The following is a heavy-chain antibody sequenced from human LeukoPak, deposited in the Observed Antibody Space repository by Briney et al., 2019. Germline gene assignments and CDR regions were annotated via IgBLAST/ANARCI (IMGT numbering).Heavy chain of an antibody. CDR3: ARDIGLRKAAPPGWFDP. CDR2: IKQDGSEK. V-gene: IGHV3-7*01. J-gene: IGHJ5*02. D-gene: IGHD6-6*01. CDR1: GFTFSSYW. Sequence: PGGSLRLSCAASGFTFSSYWMSWVRHAPGKGLELVASIKQDGSEKYCVDSVKGRFTISRDNANNSLYLQMNSLRADDTAVYYCARDIGLRKAAPPGWFDPWGQGALVTVSS.